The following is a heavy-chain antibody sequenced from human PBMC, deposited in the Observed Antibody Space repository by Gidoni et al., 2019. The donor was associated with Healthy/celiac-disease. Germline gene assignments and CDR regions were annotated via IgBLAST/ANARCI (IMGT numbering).Heavy chain of an antibody. CDR2: IIPIFGTA. V-gene: IGHV1-69*01. CDR3: ARVGVGDGYNYFDY. D-gene: IGHD5-12*01. J-gene: IGHJ4*02. Sequence: QVPLVQSGAEVTKPGSSVKVSCKASGGTFSSYAISWVRQAPGQGLEWMGGIIPIFGTANYAQKYQGRVTITADESTSTAYMELSSLRSEDTAVYYCARVGVGDGYNYFDYWGQGTLVTVSS. CDR1: GGTFSSYA.